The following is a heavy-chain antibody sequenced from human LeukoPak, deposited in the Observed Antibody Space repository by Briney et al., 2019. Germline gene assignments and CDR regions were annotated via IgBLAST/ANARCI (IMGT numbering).Heavy chain of an antibody. CDR2: IIPILGIA. Sequence: ASVKVSCKASGYTFTSYGISWVRQAPGQGLEWMGRIIPILGIANYAQKFQGRVTITADKSTSTAYMELSSLRSEDTAVYCCAWGSNDYGDPTDYWGQGTLVTVSS. J-gene: IGHJ4*02. CDR3: AWGSNDYGDPTDY. V-gene: IGHV1-69*04. CDR1: GYTFTSYG. D-gene: IGHD4-17*01.